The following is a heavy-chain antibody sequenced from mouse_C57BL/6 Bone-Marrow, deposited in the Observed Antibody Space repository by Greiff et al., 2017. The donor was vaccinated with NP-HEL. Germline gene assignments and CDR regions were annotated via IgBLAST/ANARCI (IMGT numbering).Heavy chain of an antibody. V-gene: IGHV1-15*01. CDR2: IDPETGGT. Sequence: LQESGAELVRPGASVTLSCKASGYTFTDYEMHWVKQTPVHGLEWIGAIDPETGGTAYNQKFKGKAILTADKSSSTAYMELRSLTSEDSAVYYCTRNYAMDYWGQGTSVTVSS. CDR1: GYTFTDYE. CDR3: TRNYAMDY. J-gene: IGHJ4*01.